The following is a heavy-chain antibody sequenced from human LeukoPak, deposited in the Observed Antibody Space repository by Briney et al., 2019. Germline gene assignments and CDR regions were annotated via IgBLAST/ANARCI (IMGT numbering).Heavy chain of an antibody. D-gene: IGHD1-26*01. CDR1: GYSFTSYW. Sequence: GESLKISCKGSGYSFTSYWIVCVRQMPGKGLEWMGIIYPGDSDTRYSPSFQGQVTISADKSISTAYLQWSRLKASDTAMYFCARQEASSGSYSFDAWGQGTLVTVSS. CDR2: IYPGDSDT. J-gene: IGHJ5*02. V-gene: IGHV5-51*01. CDR3: ARQEASSGSYSFDA.